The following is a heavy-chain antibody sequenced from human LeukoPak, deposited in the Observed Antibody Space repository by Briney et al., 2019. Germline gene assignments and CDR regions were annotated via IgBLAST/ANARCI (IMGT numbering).Heavy chain of an antibody. D-gene: IGHD5-24*01. CDR3: ARSRLHNFDY. CDR1: GYSISSGYY. V-gene: IGHV4-38-2*02. J-gene: IGHJ4*02. CDR2: IYHSGST. Sequence: PSETLSLTCTVSGYSISSGYYWGWIRQPPGKGLEWIGSIYHSGSTYYNPSLKSRVTISVDTSKNQFSLKLSSVTAADTAVYYCARSRLHNFDYWGQGTLVTVSS.